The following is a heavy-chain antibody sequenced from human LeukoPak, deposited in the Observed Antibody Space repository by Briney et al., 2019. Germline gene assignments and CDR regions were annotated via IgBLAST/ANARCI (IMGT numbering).Heavy chain of an antibody. CDR2: FDPEDGET. Sequence: GASVKVSCKVSGYTLTELSMHWVRQAPGKGLEWMGGFDPEDGETIYAQKSQGRVTMTEDTSTDTAYMELSSLRSEDTAVYYCATRYSYGFYYFDYWGQGTLVTVSS. D-gene: IGHD5-18*01. CDR3: ATRYSYGFYYFDY. J-gene: IGHJ4*02. V-gene: IGHV1-24*01. CDR1: GYTLTELS.